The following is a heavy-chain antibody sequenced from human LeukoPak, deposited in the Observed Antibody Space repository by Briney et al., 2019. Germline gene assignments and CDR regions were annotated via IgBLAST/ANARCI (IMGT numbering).Heavy chain of an antibody. Sequence: SGPTLVKPTQTLTLTCTFSGFSLTTSEAGVGWIRQPPGKALEWLGLIYGDDDKRYSPSLRSRITITKDTSKNQVVLVMTNVDPMDTATYYCARLASGYFDWLSYFDFWGQGTLVTVSS. CDR1: GFSLTTSEAG. J-gene: IGHJ4*02. CDR2: IYGDDDK. V-gene: IGHV2-5*02. CDR3: ARLASGYFDWLSYFDF. D-gene: IGHD3-9*01.